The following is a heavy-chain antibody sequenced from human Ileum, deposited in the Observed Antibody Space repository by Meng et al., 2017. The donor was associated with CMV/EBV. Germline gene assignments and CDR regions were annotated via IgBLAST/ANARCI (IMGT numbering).Heavy chain of an antibody. J-gene: IGHJ4*02. D-gene: IGHD2-8*01. Sequence: EVQLLESGGGLVQPGGSLRLSCAASGFTVSNYAFSWVRQAPGKCLEWVSGIYVSGGSTFYADSVKGRFTISRDNFKSTLYLQMNSLRVEDTATYYCAKDMVFWGLGTLVTVSS. CDR2: IYVSGGST. CDR1: GFTVSNYA. CDR3: AKDMVF. V-gene: IGHV3-23*01.